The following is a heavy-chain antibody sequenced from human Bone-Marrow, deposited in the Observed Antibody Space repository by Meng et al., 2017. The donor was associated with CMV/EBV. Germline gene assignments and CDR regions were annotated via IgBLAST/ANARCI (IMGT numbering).Heavy chain of an antibody. CDR3: ARAIYCSSTSCYREDYFDY. J-gene: IGHJ4*02. V-gene: IGHV3-74*01. Sequence: GESLKISCAASGFTFSSYWMHWVRQAPGKGLVWVSRINSDGSSTSYADSVKGRFTISRDNAKNTLYLQMNSLRAEDTAVYYCARAIYCSSTSCYREDYFDYWGQGTLVTVSS. CDR2: INSDGSST. CDR1: GFTFSSYW. D-gene: IGHD2-2*02.